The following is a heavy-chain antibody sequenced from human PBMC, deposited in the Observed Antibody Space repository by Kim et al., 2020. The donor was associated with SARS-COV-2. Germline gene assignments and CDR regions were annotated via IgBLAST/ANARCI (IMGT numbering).Heavy chain of an antibody. CDR3: ARLSVALDF. V-gene: IGHV4-59*01. Sequence: SESTNYNPALKSRVTISADTSKNQFSLRLSSVTAADTAVYYCARLSVALDFWGQGTLVTVSS. D-gene: IGHD2-15*01. J-gene: IGHJ4*02. CDR2: SEST.